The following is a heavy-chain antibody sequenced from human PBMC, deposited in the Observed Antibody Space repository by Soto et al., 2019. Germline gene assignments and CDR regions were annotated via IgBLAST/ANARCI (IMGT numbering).Heavy chain of an antibody. D-gene: IGHD6-13*01. V-gene: IGHV1-2*04. CDR2: INPNSGGT. J-gene: IGHJ3*02. Sequence: ASVKVSCKASGYTFTGYYMHWVRQAPGQGLEWMGWINPNSGGTNYAQKFQGWVTMTRDTSISTAYMELSRLRSDDTAVYYCARSKLLAHYNSSSWYDAFDIWGQGTMVTVSS. CDR3: ARSKLLAHYNSSSWYDAFDI. CDR1: GYTFTGYY.